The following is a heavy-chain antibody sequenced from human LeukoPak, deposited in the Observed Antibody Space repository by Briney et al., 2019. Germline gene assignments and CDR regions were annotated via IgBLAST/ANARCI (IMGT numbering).Heavy chain of an antibody. CDR3: ARVDCSGGNCYYLAGGMDV. D-gene: IGHD2-21*01. V-gene: IGHV4-34*01. J-gene: IGHJ6*02. CDR2: IHHTGTT. Sequence: SETLSLTCAVYGGSFTDYYWSWIRQPPGKGLEWIGEIHHTGTTNYNPSLRSRVTISIVTSKTQLSLQLTPVTAADTAVYYCARVDCSGGNCYYLAGGMDVWGQGTAVTVSS. CDR1: GGSFTDYY.